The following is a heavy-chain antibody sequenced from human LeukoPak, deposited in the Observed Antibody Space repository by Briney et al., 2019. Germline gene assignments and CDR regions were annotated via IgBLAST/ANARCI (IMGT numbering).Heavy chain of an antibody. Sequence: ASVKVSCKASGYTFTSYAMHWVRQAPGQRLEWMGWINAGNGNTKYSQKFQGRVTITRDTSASTAYMELSSLRSEDTAVYYCASNPGPSSTAPYYYYGMDVWGQGTTVTVSS. CDR3: ASNPGPSSTAPYYYYGMDV. CDR1: GYTFTSYA. D-gene: IGHD2-2*01. J-gene: IGHJ6*02. CDR2: INAGNGNT. V-gene: IGHV1-3*01.